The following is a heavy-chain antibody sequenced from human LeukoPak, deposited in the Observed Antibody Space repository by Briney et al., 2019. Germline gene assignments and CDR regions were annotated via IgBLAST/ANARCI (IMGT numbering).Heavy chain of an antibody. J-gene: IGHJ4*02. CDR1: GGTFSSYA. Sequence: GASVTVSCKASGGTFSSYAISWVRQAPGQGLEWMGGIIPIFGTANYAQKFQGRVTITADESTSTAYMELSSLRSEDTAVYYCARVAAVAGHFDYWGQGTLVTASS. CDR2: IIPIFGTA. D-gene: IGHD6-19*01. CDR3: ARVAAVAGHFDY. V-gene: IGHV1-69*13.